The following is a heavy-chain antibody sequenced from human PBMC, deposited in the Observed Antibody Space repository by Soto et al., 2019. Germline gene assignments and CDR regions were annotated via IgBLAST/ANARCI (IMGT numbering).Heavy chain of an antibody. D-gene: IGHD4-17*01. J-gene: IGHJ4*02. Sequence: PGGSLRLSCAASGFTFSSYWMSWVRQAPGKGLEWVANIKQDGSEKYYVDSVKGRFTISRDNAKNSLYLQMNSLRAEDTAVYYCARVFDDYGDYVCPDYWGQGTLVTVSS. CDR1: GFTFSSYW. CDR2: IKQDGSEK. CDR3: ARVFDDYGDYVCPDY. V-gene: IGHV3-7*01.